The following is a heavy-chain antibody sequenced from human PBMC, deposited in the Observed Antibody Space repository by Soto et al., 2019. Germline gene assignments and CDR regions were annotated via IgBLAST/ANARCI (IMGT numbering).Heavy chain of an antibody. J-gene: IGHJ4*02. CDR2: ISGSTTGI. Sequence: QVQLVESGGGLVKPGGSLRLSCAASGFTFSDYYMAWIRQAPGRGLEWISYISGSTTGIYYADSVKGRFTISRDNAKTSLYLQMSSLRAEDTAVYYCARVGAVGIYYFGYWGQGTLVTVSS. D-gene: IGHD6-13*01. CDR3: ARVGAVGIYYFGY. V-gene: IGHV3-11*01. CDR1: GFTFSDYY.